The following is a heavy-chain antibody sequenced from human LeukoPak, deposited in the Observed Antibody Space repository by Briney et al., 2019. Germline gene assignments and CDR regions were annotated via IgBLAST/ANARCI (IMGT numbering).Heavy chain of an antibody. D-gene: IGHD3-22*01. J-gene: IGHJ4*02. Sequence: PSETLSLTCTVSGGSISSYYWSWIRQPPGKGLEWIGSIHYSGITNSNPSLKSRVTVSVDTSKNQFSLRLSSVTAADTAVYYCARHEPYYYDSSDYWGYYFDYWGQGTLVTVSS. V-gene: IGHV4-59*08. CDR3: ARHEPYYYDSSDYWGYYFDY. CDR2: IHYSGIT. CDR1: GGSISSYY.